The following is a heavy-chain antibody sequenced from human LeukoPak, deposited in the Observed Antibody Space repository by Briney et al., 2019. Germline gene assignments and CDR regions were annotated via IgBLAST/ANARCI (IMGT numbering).Heavy chain of an antibody. CDR2: INHSGST. D-gene: IGHD6-19*01. CDR3: ARDVSSGWPRFDY. V-gene: IGHV4-34*01. CDR1: GGSFSGYY. J-gene: IGHJ4*02. Sequence: SETLSLTCAVHGGSFSGYYWSWIRQPPGKGLEWIGEINHSGSTNYNPSLKSRVAISVDTSKSQFSLQLSSVTAADTAVYYCARDVSSGWPRFDYWGQGTLVTVSS.